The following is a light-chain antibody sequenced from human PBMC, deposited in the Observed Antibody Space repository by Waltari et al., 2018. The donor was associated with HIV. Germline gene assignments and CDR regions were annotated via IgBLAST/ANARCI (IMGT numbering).Light chain of an antibody. CDR2: GNN. J-gene: IGLJ2*01. Sequence: QFVLTQPPSVSGAPGQRVTLSCTGPSSHIGAGFDVPWYQQLPGTAPKLLVYGNNNRPSGVPDRFSGSKSGTSASLAITGLQPEDEADYYCQSYDTSLSGSGVVFGGGTKLTVL. V-gene: IGLV1-40*01. CDR3: QSYDTSLSGSGVV. CDR1: SSHIGAGFD.